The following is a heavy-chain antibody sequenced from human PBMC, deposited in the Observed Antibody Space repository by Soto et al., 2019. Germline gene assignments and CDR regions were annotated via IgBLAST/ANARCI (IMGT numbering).Heavy chain of an antibody. J-gene: IGHJ6*02. CDR1: GDSISNCY. CDR3: ARDRIPAARYYHYGMDV. CDR2: IYHSGST. Sequence: SETLSLTCTVSGDSISNCYWSWIRQPPGKGLEWIGYIYHSGSTNYNPSLKSRVTISVDTSKNQFSLKLKSVTAADTAVYYCARDRIPAARYYHYGMDVWGQGTTVTVSS. V-gene: IGHV4-59*12. D-gene: IGHD5-18*01.